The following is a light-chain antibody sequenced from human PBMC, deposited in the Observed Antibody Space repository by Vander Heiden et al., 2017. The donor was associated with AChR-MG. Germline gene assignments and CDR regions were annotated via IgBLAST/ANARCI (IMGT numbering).Light chain of an antibody. CDR3: QTWGTGIQV. V-gene: IGLV4-69*01. CDR2: LNSDGSH. Sequence: QLVLTHSPSASASLGASVKLTCTLSSGHSSSAIAWHQQQPEKGPRYLMKLNSDGSHSKGDGIPDRFSGSSSGAERYLTISSLQAEDEADYYCQTWGTGIQVFGGGTKLTVL. J-gene: IGLJ2*01. CDR1: SGHSSSA.